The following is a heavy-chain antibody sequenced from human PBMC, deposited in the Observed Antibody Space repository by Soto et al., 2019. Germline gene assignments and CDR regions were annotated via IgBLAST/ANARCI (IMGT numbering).Heavy chain of an antibody. CDR3: VRNLAAGGTFYFDY. CDR1: GFTFSDHY. Sequence: EVQLVESGGGLVQPGGSLRLSCAASGFTFSDHYMDWVRQAPGKGLEWVGRIRNEPKGYTTEYAASVKGRFTISRYDSKNSLYLQMNNLKTEDTAVYYCVRNLAAGGTFYFDYWGQGALVTVSS. V-gene: IGHV3-72*01. J-gene: IGHJ4*02. CDR2: IRNEPKGYTT. D-gene: IGHD6-13*01.